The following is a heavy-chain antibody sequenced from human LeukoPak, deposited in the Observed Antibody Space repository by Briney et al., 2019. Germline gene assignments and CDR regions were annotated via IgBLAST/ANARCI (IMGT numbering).Heavy chain of an antibody. D-gene: IGHD2-15*01. CDR3: ARSEGSFCSGANCHAFGI. J-gene: IGHJ3*02. CDR1: GYSISSGYY. V-gene: IGHV4-38-2*01. Sequence: SETLSLTCAVSGYSISSGYYWGWIRQPPGKGLEWIGSIYHSGSTYYNPSLKSRVTISVDTSKNQFSLKLSSVTAADTALYYCARSEGSFCSGANCHAFGIWGQGAMVTVSS. CDR2: IYHSGST.